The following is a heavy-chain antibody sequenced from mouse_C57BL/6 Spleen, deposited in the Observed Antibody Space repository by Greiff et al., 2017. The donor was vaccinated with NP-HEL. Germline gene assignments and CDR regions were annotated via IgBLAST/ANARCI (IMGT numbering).Heavy chain of an antibody. V-gene: IGHV1-55*01. CDR2: IYPGSGSP. Sequence: QVQLPQPGAELVKPGASVKMSCKASGYTFPSYWITWVKQRPGQGLEWIGDIYPGSGSPNYNAKFKSKATLPVATSSSTAYMQLSSLTSEDSAVYYCARRPYEDDGGYYAMDDWGQGTSVTVSS. J-gene: IGHJ4*01. CDR3: ARRPYEDDGGYYAMDD. D-gene: IGHD2-4*01. CDR1: GYTFPSYW.